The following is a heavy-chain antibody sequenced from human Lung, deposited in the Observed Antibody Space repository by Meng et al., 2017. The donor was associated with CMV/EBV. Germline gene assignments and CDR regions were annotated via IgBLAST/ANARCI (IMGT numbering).Heavy chain of an antibody. J-gene: IGHJ5*02. CDR2: VQYDGRNK. V-gene: IGHV3-30*02. Sequence: GESLKISCVASGFTFTNYGMHWVRQAPGKGLEWVAFVQYDGRNKYYADSVKGRFTISRDNSKNTLFLLVNSLRPEDTAMYYCARLPVHCRGGSCGYFDPWGQGTLVTVSS. CDR1: GFTFTNYG. CDR3: ARLPVHCRGGSCGYFDP. D-gene: IGHD2-15*01.